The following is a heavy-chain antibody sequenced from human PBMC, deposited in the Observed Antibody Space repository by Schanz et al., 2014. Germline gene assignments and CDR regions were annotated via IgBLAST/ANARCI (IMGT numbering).Heavy chain of an antibody. J-gene: IGHJ4*02. CDR3: ARARSWPDY. CDR2: IYYSGNT. D-gene: IGHD6-13*01. CDR1: GGSVNSGVYY. V-gene: IGHV4-31*03. Sequence: QVQLQESGPGLVKPSQTLSLTCTVSGGSVNSGVYYWNWIRQHPGKGLEWIGYIYYSGNTYYNPSLRGRVSMSLDTSKNQCSLKLGSVSAADTAVYYCARARSWPDYWGQGTLVTVSS.